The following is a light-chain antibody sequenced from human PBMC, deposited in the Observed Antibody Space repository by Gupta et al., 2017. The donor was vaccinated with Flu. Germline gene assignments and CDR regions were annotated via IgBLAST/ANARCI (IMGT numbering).Light chain of an antibody. J-gene: IGKJ1*01. CDR2: GAS. CDR3: QQYGSSPPRT. CDR1: QSVSSSY. Sequence: EIVLTQSPGTLSLSPGERATLSCRARQSVSSSYLAWYKQKPGQAPRLLIYGASSRDTGIPDRFSGSGSGTDFTLTISRREPEDFAVYYCQQYGSSPPRTFGQGTKVEIK. V-gene: IGKV3-20*01.